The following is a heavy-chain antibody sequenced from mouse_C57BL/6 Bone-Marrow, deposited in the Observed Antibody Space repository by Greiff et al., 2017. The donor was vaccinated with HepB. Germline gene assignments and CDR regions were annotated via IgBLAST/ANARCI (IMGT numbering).Heavy chain of an antibody. CDR3: ARDYGSSLYYYAMDY. Sequence: VQLQQSGAELARPGASVKLSCKASGYTFTSYGISWVKQSTGQGLEWIGEIYPRSGNTYYNEKFKGKATLTADKSSSTAYMELRSLTSEDSAVYFCARDYGSSLYYYAMDYWGQGTSVTVSS. CDR2: IYPRSGNT. V-gene: IGHV1-81*01. D-gene: IGHD1-1*01. CDR1: GYTFTSYG. J-gene: IGHJ4*01.